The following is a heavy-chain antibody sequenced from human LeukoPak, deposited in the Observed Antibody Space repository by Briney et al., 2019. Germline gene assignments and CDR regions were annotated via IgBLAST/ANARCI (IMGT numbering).Heavy chain of an antibody. CDR3: ARRWLQLLDY. CDR2: MYHSGST. CDR1: GYSISTGYY. D-gene: IGHD5-24*01. Sequence: SETLSLTCTVSGYSISTGYYWGWIRQPPGKGLEWIGSMYHSGSTYYNPSLKSRVTMSADTSKNQFSLKLNSVTAADTAVYYCARRWLQLLDYWGQGTLVTVSS. V-gene: IGHV4-38-2*02. J-gene: IGHJ4*02.